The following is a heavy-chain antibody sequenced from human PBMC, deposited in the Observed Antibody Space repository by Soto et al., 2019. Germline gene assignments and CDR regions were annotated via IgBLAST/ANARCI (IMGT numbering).Heavy chain of an antibody. V-gene: IGHV3-9*01. D-gene: IGHD3-3*01. CDR1: GFTFDDYA. CDR3: AKVWALRFLEWLLPYYYYYYMDV. CDR2: ISWNSGSI. Sequence: SLRLSCAASGFTFDDYAMHWVRQAPGKGLEWVSGISWNSGSIGYADSVKGRFTISRDNAKNSLYLQMNSLRAEDTALYYCAKVWALRFLEWLLPYYYYYYMDVWGKGTTVTGSS. J-gene: IGHJ6*03.